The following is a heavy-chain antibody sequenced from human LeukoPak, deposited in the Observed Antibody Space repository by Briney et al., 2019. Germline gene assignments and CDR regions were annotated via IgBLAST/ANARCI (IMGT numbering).Heavy chain of an antibody. V-gene: IGHV3-21*06. D-gene: IGHD1-26*01. CDR3: ARDGVAELMSALDY. CDR1: GFTFSSYS. J-gene: IGHJ4*02. CDR2: ISSSSTYI. Sequence: GGSLRLSCAASGFTFSSYSMNWVREAPGKGVEWVSFISSSSTYIYYADSLKGRFTISRDNAKNSLYLQLTSLRAEDTAVYYCARDGVAELMSALDYWGQGILVTVSS.